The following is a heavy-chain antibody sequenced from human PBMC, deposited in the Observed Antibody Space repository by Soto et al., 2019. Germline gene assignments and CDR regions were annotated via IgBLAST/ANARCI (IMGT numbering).Heavy chain of an antibody. CDR1: GFTVSSNY. CDR3: ARDSGELLRGDYYYGMDV. Sequence: GGSLRLSCAASGFTVSSNYMSWVRQAPGKGLEWVSVIYSGGSTDYADSVKGRFTISRDNSKNTLYLQMNSLRAEDTAVYDCARDSGELLRGDYYYGMDVWGQGTTVTVSS. D-gene: IGHD1-26*01. V-gene: IGHV3-53*01. CDR2: IYSGGST. J-gene: IGHJ6*02.